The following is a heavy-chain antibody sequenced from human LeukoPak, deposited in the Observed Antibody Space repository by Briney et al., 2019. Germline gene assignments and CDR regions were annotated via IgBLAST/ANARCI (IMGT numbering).Heavy chain of an antibody. V-gene: IGHV4-39*01. CDR1: GGSISSSSYY. D-gene: IGHD4-17*01. Sequence: SETLSLTCTVSGGSISSSSYYWGWIRQPPGKGLEWIGSIYYSGSTYYNPSLKSRVTISVDTSKNQFSLKLSSVTAADTAVYYCARLSLYGDYFDYRGQGTLVTVSS. J-gene: IGHJ4*02. CDR3: ARLSLYGDYFDY. CDR2: IYYSGST.